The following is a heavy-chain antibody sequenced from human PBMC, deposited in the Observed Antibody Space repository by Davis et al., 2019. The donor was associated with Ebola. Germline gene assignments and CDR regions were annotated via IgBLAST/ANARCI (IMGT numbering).Heavy chain of an antibody. V-gene: IGHV1-18*01. Sequence: ASVKVSCKTSGYTFTSYALSWVRQAPGQGLEWMGWTTVYNGDTKYAQNLQGRVTMTTDTSTSTAYMELRSLRSDDTAVYYCARARGVGATSIAWFDPWGQGTLVTVSS. CDR2: TTVYNGDT. CDR3: ARARGVGATSIAWFDP. J-gene: IGHJ5*02. D-gene: IGHD1-26*01. CDR1: GYTFTSYA.